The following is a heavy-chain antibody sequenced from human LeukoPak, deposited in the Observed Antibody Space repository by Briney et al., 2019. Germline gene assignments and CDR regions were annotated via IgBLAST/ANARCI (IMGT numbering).Heavy chain of an antibody. Sequence: SETLSLTCAVYGGSFSGYYWSWIRQPPRKGLEWIGEINHSGSTNYNPPLKSRVTISVDTSKNQFSLKLSSVAADDAALYYCGSLIVGATYYYYMDVWGKGTTVTVSS. CDR2: INHSGST. D-gene: IGHD1-26*01. CDR1: GGSFSGYY. V-gene: IGHV4-34*01. J-gene: IGHJ6*03. CDR3: GSLIVGATYYYYMDV.